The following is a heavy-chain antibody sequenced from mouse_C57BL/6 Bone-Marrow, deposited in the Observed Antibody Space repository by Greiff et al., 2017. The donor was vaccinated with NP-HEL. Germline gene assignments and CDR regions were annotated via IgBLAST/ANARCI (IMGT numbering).Heavy chain of an antibody. D-gene: IGHD4-1*01. CDR2: IDPSDSYT. CDR1: GYTFTSYW. CDR3: ARGTNWPAWFAY. V-gene: IGHV1-59*01. J-gene: IGHJ3*01. Sequence: LVESGAELVRPGTSVKLSCKASGYTFTSYWMHWVKQRPGQGLEWIGVIDPSDSYTNYNQKFKGKATLTVDTSSSTAYMQLSSLTSEDSAVYYCARGTNWPAWFAYWGQGTLVTVSA.